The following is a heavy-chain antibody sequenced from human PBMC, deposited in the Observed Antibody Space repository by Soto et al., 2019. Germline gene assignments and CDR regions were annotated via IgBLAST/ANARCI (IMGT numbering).Heavy chain of an antibody. J-gene: IGHJ5*02. CDR3: ARSLSSGWYTNWFDP. CDR1: GFTFSDYY. Sequence: VGSLRLSCAASGFTFSDYYMSWIRQAPGKGLEWVSYISSSGSTIYYADSVKGRFTISRDNAKNSLYLQMNSLRAEDTAVYYCARSLSSGWYTNWFDPWGQGTLVTVSS. CDR2: ISSSGSTI. V-gene: IGHV3-11*01. D-gene: IGHD6-19*01.